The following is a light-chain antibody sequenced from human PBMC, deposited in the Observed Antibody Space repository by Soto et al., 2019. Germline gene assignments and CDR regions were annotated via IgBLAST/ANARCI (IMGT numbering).Light chain of an antibody. CDR1: QSVSKY. J-gene: IGKJ1*01. CDR2: GAS. V-gene: IGKV3-20*01. CDR3: QQYGGSPQT. Sequence: EIVLTQSPGTLALSPGEGATLSCRASQSVSKYLAWYQQKPGQAPRLLIYGASSRATGIPDSFSGSGSGTDFTLTISRLEPEDFAVYYCQQYGGSPQTVGQGINVDIK.